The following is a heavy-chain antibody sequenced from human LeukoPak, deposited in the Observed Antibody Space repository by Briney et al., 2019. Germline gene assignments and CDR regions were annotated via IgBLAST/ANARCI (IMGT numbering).Heavy chain of an antibody. CDR1: GFTFSSYA. CDR3: AKTGWDFDWLSITNYYYGMDV. V-gene: IGHV3-23*01. CDR2: ISGSGGST. D-gene: IGHD3-9*01. Sequence: GGSLRLSCAASGFTFSSYAMSWVRQAPGKGLEWVSAISGSGGSTYYADSVKGRFTISRDNSKNTLYLQMNSPRAEDTAVYYCAKTGWDFDWLSITNYYYGMDVWGQGTTVTVSS. J-gene: IGHJ6*02.